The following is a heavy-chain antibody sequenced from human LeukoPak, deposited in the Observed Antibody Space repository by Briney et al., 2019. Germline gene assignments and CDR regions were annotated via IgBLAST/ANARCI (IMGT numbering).Heavy chain of an antibody. D-gene: IGHD3-3*01. CDR1: GGSFSGYY. V-gene: IGHV4-59*01. CDR2: IYYSGST. Sequence: PSETLSLTCAVYGGSFSGYYWSWIRQPPGKGLEWIGYIYYSGSTNYNPSLKSRVTISVDTSKNQFSLKLSSVTAADTAVYYCARGDYDFWSGYYHFDYWGQGTLVTVSS. J-gene: IGHJ4*02. CDR3: ARGDYDFWSGYYHFDY.